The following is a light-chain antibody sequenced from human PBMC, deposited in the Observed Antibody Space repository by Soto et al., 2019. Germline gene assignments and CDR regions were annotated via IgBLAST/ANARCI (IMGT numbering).Light chain of an antibody. CDR1: SSDVGGYNY. J-gene: IGLJ1*01. Sequence: HSVLTQPASVSGSPGQSSNISCTGTSSDVGGYNYVSWYQHHPGKAPKLIIYDVSNRPSGVSNPFSGSKSGNTASLTISGLQPEDEADYYCSSYTTSNTRQIVFGTGTKVTVL. CDR3: SSYTTSNTRQIV. V-gene: IGLV2-14*03. CDR2: DVS.